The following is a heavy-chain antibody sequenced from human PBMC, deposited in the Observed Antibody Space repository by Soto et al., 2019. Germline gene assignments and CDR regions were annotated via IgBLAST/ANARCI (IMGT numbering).Heavy chain of an antibody. V-gene: IGHV1-69*01. Sequence: QVQLVQSGAEVKKPGSSVKVSCKASGGTFSSYAISWVRQAPGQGLEWMGGIIPIFGTANYAQKFQGRVTITADESTSTAYMELSSPRSEDTAVYYCASPPRYCSSTSCSYYFDYWGQGTLVTVSS. CDR2: IIPIFGTA. CDR1: GGTFSSYA. J-gene: IGHJ4*02. CDR3: ASPPRYCSSTSCSYYFDY. D-gene: IGHD2-2*01.